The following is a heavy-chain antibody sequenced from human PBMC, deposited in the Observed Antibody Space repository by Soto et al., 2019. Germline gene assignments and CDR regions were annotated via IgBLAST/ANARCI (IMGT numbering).Heavy chain of an antibody. J-gene: IGHJ6*02. CDR1: GFTFSSYA. CDR2: ISPTSSHT. CDR3: ARKDSGPGYYYGMDV. Sequence: EVHLLESGGGLVQPGGSLRLSCAASGFTFSSYAVSWVRQAPGKGLEWLSAISPTSSHTYYADSVKGRFTISRDNSKSTLYLQMNSLSPEDTAVYYCARKDSGPGYYYGMDVWGHGTTVTVSS. V-gene: IGHV3-23*01. D-gene: IGHD1-1*01.